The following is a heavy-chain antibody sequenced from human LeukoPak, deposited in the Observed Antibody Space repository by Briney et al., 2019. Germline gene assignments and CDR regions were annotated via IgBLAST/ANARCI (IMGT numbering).Heavy chain of an antibody. CDR1: GGSISSGGYS. Sequence: SETLSLTCAVSGGSISSGGYSWSWIRQPPGKGLEWIGYIYYSGSTYYNPSLKSRVTISVDTSKNQFSLKLSSVTAADTAVYYCARGNMVRDDAFDIWGQGTMVTVSS. D-gene: IGHD3-10*01. V-gene: IGHV4-30-4*07. CDR2: IYYSGST. CDR3: ARGNMVRDDAFDI. J-gene: IGHJ3*02.